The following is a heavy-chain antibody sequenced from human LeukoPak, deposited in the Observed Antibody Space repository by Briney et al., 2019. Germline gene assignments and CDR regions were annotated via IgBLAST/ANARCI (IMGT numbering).Heavy chain of an antibody. Sequence: PGGSLRLSCAASGFTVSSNYMSWVRQAPGKGLEWVSVIYSGGSTYYADSVKGRFTISRDNYKNTLYLQMNSLRAEDMAVYYCAKGYSGSYYSPPIFDSWGQGTLVTVPS. CDR1: GFTVSSNY. V-gene: IGHV3-53*05. J-gene: IGHJ4*02. CDR3: AKGYSGSYYSPPIFDS. CDR2: IYSGGST. D-gene: IGHD1-26*01.